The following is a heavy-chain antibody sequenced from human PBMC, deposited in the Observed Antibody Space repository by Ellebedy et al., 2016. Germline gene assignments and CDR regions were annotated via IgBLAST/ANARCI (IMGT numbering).Heavy chain of an antibody. D-gene: IGHD1-1*01. CDR3: ARFDLTNDYYYGMDV. Sequence: GESLKISCKGSGYSFTSYWIGWVRQMPGKGLEWMGIIYPGDSDTRYSPSFQGQVTISADKSISTAYLQWSSLKASDTAMYYCARFDLTNDYYYGMDVWGQGTTVTVSS. CDR2: IYPGDSDT. J-gene: IGHJ6*02. CDR1: GYSFTSYW. V-gene: IGHV5-51*01.